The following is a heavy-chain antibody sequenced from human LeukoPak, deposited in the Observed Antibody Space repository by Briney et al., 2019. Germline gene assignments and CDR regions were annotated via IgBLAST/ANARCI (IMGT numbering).Heavy chain of an antibody. V-gene: IGHV4-34*01. CDR1: GASFSDSY. CDR2: INNSGGT. D-gene: IGHD3-16*01. Sequence: KPSETLSLTCAVYGASFSDSYWSWIRQSPEKGLEWIGEINNSGGTSYNPSLNSRVIMSVDRSKNQFSLRLTSVTATDTAVYYCARGRYGPRLGNWGQGTLVTVSS. J-gene: IGHJ4*02. CDR3: ARGRYGPRLGN.